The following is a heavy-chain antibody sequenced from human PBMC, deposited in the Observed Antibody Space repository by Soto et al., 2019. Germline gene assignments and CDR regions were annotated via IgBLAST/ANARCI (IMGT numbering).Heavy chain of an antibody. Sequence: GGPVKVSFKASGYTFTSYAMHWVRQAPGQRLEWMGWINAGNGNTKYSQKFQGRVTITRDTSASTAYMELSSLRSEDTAVYYCARAVSYGDYPFVGYWGQGTLVTVSS. J-gene: IGHJ4*02. CDR3: ARAVSYGDYPFVGY. V-gene: IGHV1-3*01. D-gene: IGHD4-17*01. CDR1: GYTFTSYA. CDR2: INAGNGNT.